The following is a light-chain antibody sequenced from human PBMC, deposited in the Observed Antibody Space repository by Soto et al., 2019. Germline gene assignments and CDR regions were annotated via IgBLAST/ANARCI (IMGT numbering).Light chain of an antibody. Sequence: DIQMTQSPSTLSASVGDRVTITCRASQSIGSWLAWYQQKPGKAPNLLIYKASSLESGVPSRFSGSGSGTEFTLTISSLQPDDFATYYCQQYNSYQWTFGQGTKVDIK. CDR3: QQYNSYQWT. CDR1: QSIGSW. CDR2: KAS. V-gene: IGKV1-5*03. J-gene: IGKJ1*01.